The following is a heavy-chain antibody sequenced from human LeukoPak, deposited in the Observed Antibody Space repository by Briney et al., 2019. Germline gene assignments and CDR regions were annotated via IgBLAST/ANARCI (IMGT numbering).Heavy chain of an antibody. CDR3: ARHVFYYDSCGYPGPYYFDY. CDR1: GYSFPNYW. J-gene: IGHJ4*02. CDR2: IYPGDSET. Sequence: GESLKISCKGSGYSFPNYWIGWVRQMPGKGLEWMGLIYPGDSETRYSPPFQGQVTISADKSISTAYLQWSSLKASDTATYYCARHVFYYDSCGYPGPYYFDYWGQGSLVTVSS. D-gene: IGHD3-22*01. V-gene: IGHV5-51*01.